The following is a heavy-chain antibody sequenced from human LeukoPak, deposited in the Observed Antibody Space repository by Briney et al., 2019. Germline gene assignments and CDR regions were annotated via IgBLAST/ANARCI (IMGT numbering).Heavy chain of an antibody. V-gene: IGHV3-23*01. CDR1: GFTFSSYA. D-gene: IGHD2-2*01. J-gene: IGHJ1*01. CDR2: ISGSGGST. CDR3: ARVEVPAAAFAEYFQH. Sequence: GGSLRLSCAASGFTFSSYAMSWVRQAPGKGLKWVSAISGSGGSTYYADSVKGRFTISRDNAKNSLYLQMNSLRAEDTAVYYCARVEVPAAAFAEYFQHWGQGTLVTGSS.